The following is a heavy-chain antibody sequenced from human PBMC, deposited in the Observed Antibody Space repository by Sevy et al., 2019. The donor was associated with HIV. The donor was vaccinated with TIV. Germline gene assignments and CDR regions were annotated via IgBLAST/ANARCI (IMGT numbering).Heavy chain of an antibody. CDR3: ARDQGGSYYYYAMDV. CDR1: GFTFSSYA. Sequence: GESLKISCAASGFTFSSYAMHWVRQAPGKGLEWVAVISYDGSNKYYADSVKGRFTISRDNSKNTLYLQMNSLRAEDTAEYYCARDQGGSYYYYAMDVWGQGTTVTVSS. CDR2: ISYDGSNK. V-gene: IGHV3-30-3*01. D-gene: IGHD1-26*01. J-gene: IGHJ6*02.